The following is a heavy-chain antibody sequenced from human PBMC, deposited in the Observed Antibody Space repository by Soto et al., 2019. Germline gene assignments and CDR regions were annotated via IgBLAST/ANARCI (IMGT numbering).Heavy chain of an antibody. J-gene: IGHJ4*02. CDR2: ISAYNGNT. Sequence: ASVKVSCKASGYTFTSYGISWVRQAPGQGLEWMGWISAYNGNTNYAQKLQGRVTMTTDTSTSTAYMELRSLRSDDTAVYYCARPLYSSGWPYYFDYWGQGTLVTVSS. D-gene: IGHD6-19*01. CDR1: GYTFTSYG. CDR3: ARPLYSSGWPYYFDY. V-gene: IGHV1-18*01.